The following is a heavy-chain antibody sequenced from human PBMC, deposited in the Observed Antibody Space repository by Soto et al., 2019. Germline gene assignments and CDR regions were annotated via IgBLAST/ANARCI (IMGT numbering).Heavy chain of an antibody. CDR3: ARERGYSYGAYYYYGMAV. Sequence: GASVKVSCKASGYTFTSYYMHWVRQAPGQGLEWMGIINPSGGSTSYAQKFQGRVTMTRDTSTSTVYMELSSLRSEDTAVYYCARERGYSYGAYYYYGMAVWGKGTTVTVPQ. V-gene: IGHV1-46*01. D-gene: IGHD5-18*01. CDR1: GYTFTSYY. CDR2: INPSGGST. J-gene: IGHJ6*04.